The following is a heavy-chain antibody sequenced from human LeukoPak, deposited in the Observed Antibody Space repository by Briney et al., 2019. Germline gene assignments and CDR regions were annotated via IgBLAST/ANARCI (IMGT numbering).Heavy chain of an antibody. Sequence: SETPSLTCAVYGGSFSGYYWSWIRQPPGKGLEWIGEINHSGSTNYNPSLKSRVTISVDTSKNQFSLKLSSVTAADTAVYYCARASLLSPYCSSTSCPRRPFDYWGQGTLVTVSS. V-gene: IGHV4-34*01. CDR2: INHSGST. D-gene: IGHD2-2*01. CDR1: GGSFSGYY. J-gene: IGHJ4*02. CDR3: ARASLLSPYCSSTSCPRRPFDY.